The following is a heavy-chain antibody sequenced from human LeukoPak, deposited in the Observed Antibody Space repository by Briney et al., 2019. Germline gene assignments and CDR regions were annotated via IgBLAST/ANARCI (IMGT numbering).Heavy chain of an antibody. J-gene: IGHJ4*02. CDR1: GFTFSSYA. Sequence: GGSLRLSCAASGFTFSSYAMSWVRQAPGKGLEWVSAISGSGGSTYYADSVKGRFTISRDNSKNTLYLQMNSLRAEDTAVYYCAKVLRYFDWLLYPFDYWGQGTLVTVSS. V-gene: IGHV3-23*01. CDR3: AKVLRYFDWLLYPFDY. CDR2: ISGSGGST. D-gene: IGHD3-9*01.